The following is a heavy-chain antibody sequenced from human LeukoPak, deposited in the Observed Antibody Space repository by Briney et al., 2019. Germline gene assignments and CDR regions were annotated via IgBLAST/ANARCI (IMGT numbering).Heavy chain of an antibody. CDR2: INHSGST. CDR1: GGSFSGYY. CDR3: ARFPIANYGGNFGLWYFDL. Sequence: SETLSLTCAVYGGSFSGYYWSWIRQPPGKGLEWIGEINHSGSTNYNPSLKSRVTISVDTSKNQFSLELSSVTAADTAVYYCARFPIANYGGNFGLWYFDLWGGGTAVTVSS. D-gene: IGHD4-23*01. V-gene: IGHV4-34*01. J-gene: IGHJ2*01.